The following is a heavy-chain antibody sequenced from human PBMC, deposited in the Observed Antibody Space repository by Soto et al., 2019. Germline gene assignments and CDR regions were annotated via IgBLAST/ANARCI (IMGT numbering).Heavy chain of an antibody. CDR3: ARLVNYYFGMDV. CDR2: IYPGDSDT. V-gene: IGHV5-51*01. J-gene: IGHJ6*02. CDR1: DTTHW. Sequence: VSLKISCKASDTTHWIGWVRQKPGKGLEWMGIIYPGDSDTKYSPSFQGQVTISVDKSISTAYLHWSSLKASDTATYYCARLVNYYFGMDVWGLGTTVTVYS.